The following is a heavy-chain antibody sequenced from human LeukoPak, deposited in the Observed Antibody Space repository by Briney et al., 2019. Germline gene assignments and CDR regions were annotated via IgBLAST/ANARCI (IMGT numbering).Heavy chain of an antibody. Sequence: GGSLRLSCAASGFTFSSYAMSWVRQAPGEGLGCVSAIIGSGGSTYYADSVKGRFTISRDNSKNTLYLQMNSLRAEDTAVYYCAKYSYNYGAFDYWGQGTLVTVSP. CDR2: IIGSGGST. J-gene: IGHJ4*02. CDR1: GFTFSSYA. V-gene: IGHV3-23*01. CDR3: AKYSYNYGAFDY. D-gene: IGHD5-18*01.